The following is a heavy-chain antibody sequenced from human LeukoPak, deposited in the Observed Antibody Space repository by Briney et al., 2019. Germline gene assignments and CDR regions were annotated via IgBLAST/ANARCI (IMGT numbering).Heavy chain of an antibody. J-gene: IGHJ4*02. D-gene: IGHD7-27*01. CDR2: IYSGGTT. CDR3: ARGQTLGPTFDY. Sequence: GGSLRLSCAASGFTVSNNYMSWVRQAPGKGLEWVSVIYSGGTTYYTDSVKGRFTISRDNSKNTLYLQMNSLRAEDTAVYYCARGQTLGPTFDYWGQGTLVTVSS. V-gene: IGHV3-53*01. CDR1: GFTVSNNY.